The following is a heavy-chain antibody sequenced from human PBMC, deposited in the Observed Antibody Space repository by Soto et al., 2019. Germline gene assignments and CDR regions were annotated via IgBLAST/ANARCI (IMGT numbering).Heavy chain of an antibody. CDR3: ARAHYDILTGYLNWFDP. CDR2: IYYSGST. Sequence: PSETLSLTCTVSGGSISSGDYYWSWIRQPPGKGLEWIGYIYYSGSTYYNPSLKSRVTISVDTSKNQFSLKLSSVTAADTAVYYCARAHYDILTGYLNWFDPWGQGTLVTVSS. J-gene: IGHJ5*02. CDR1: GGSISSGDYY. V-gene: IGHV4-30-4*01. D-gene: IGHD3-9*01.